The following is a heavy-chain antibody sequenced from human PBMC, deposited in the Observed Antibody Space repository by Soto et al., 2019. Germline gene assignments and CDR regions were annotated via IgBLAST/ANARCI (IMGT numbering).Heavy chain of an antibody. J-gene: IGHJ6*02. Sequence: SETLSLTCSVSGGSISRYYWSWIRQPPGKGLEWIGYIYYSGSTNYNPSLKSRVTISVDTSKNQFSLKLSSVTAADTAVYYCARGGEYSSGWYSYYYYYYGMDVWGQGTTVTVSS. CDR2: IYYSGST. CDR3: ARGGEYSSGWYSYYYYYYGMDV. D-gene: IGHD6-19*01. CDR1: GGSISRYY. V-gene: IGHV4-59*01.